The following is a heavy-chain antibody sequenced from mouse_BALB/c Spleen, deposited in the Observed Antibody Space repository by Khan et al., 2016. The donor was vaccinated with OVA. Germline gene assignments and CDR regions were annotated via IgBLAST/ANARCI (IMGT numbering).Heavy chain of an antibody. CDR3: ARIGWLRDYAMDY. J-gene: IGHJ4*01. D-gene: IGHD2-2*01. CDR1: GFSLSSSGMA. V-gene: IGHV8-8*01. Sequence: QVTLKESGPGILQPSQTLSLTCSCSGFSLSSSGMAVGWIRQPSGKGLEWLAHIWWDDDKRYNPALKSRLTVPKDTSTNQVFLKIASVDTADTATDYCARIGWLRDYAMDYWGQGTSVTVSS. CDR2: IWWDDDK.